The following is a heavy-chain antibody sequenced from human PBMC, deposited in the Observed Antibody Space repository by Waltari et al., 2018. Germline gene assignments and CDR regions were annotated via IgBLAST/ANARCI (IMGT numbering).Heavy chain of an antibody. CDR3: AGDKY. CDR1: GFTFSSNW. CDR2: INQDGSKK. Sequence: EVHLVESGGGLVQPGGSVRLSCAASGFTFSSNWMTWVRQAPGKGLEEVANINQDGSKKDYVDSVKGRFTISRDNAKNSLYLQMNSLRAEDTAVYYCAGDKYWGQGTLVTVSS. V-gene: IGHV3-7*01. J-gene: IGHJ4*02.